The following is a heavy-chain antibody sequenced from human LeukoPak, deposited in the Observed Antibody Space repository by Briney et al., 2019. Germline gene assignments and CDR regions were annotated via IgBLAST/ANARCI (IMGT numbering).Heavy chain of an antibody. CDR3: ARDRPYDFWSGYYAH. D-gene: IGHD3-3*01. V-gene: IGHV1-46*01. J-gene: IGHJ4*02. CDR1: GYTFTSYY. Sequence: ASVKVSCKASGYTFTSYYMHWVRQAPGQGLEWTGIINPSGGSTSYAQKFQGRVTMTRDTSTSTVYMELSSLRSEDTAVYYCARDRPYDFWSGYYAHWGQGTLVTVSS. CDR2: INPSGGST.